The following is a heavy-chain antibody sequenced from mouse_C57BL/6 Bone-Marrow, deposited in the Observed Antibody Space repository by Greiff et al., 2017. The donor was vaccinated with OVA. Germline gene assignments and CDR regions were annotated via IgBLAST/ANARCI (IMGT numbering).Heavy chain of an antibody. D-gene: IGHD1-1*01. CDR3: ARVGSSRRGMDY. J-gene: IGHJ4*01. CDR1: GYTFTSYG. Sequence: QVQLKESGAELARPGASVKLSCKASGYTFTSYGISWVKQRTGQGLEWIGEIYPRSGNTYYNEKFKGKATLTADKSSSTAYMELRSLTSEDSAVYFCARVGSSRRGMDYWGQGTSVTVSS. CDR2: IYPRSGNT. V-gene: IGHV1-81*01.